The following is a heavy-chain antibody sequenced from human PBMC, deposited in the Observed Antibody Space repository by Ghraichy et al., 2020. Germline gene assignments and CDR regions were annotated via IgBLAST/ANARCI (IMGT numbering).Heavy chain of an antibody. D-gene: IGHD3-22*01. Sequence: GGSLRLSCAASGFTFSSYSMNWVRQAPGKGLEWVSSISSSSSYIYYADSVKGRFTISRDNAKNSLYLQMNSLRAEDTAVYYCARLQSTFLYYYDSSGYPDYWGQGTPVTVSS. V-gene: IGHV3-21*01. CDR2: ISSSSSYI. CDR1: GFTFSSYS. J-gene: IGHJ4*02. CDR3: ARLQSTFLYYYDSSGYPDY.